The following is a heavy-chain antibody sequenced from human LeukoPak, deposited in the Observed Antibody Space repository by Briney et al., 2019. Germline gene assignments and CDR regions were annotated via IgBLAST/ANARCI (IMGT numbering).Heavy chain of an antibody. CDR2: IWYDGSNK. V-gene: IGHV3-33*01. CDR3: AREAVAHRGFDY. CDR1: GFTFSSYG. Sequence: GRSLRLSCAASGFTFSSYGMHWVRQAPGKGLEWVAVIWYDGSNKYYADSVKGRITISRDNSKNTLYLQMNSLRAEDTAVYYCAREAVAHRGFDYWGQGTLVTVSS. D-gene: IGHD6-19*01. J-gene: IGHJ4*02.